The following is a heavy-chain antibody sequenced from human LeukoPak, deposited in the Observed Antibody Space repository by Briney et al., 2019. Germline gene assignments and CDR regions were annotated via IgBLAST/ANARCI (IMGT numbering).Heavy chain of an antibody. J-gene: IGHJ5*02. CDR1: GGSISSYY. Sequence: KPSETLSLTCTVSGGSISSYYWSWIRQPPGKGLEWIGYIYYSGSTNYNPSLKSRVTISVDTSKNQFSLKLSSVTAADTAVYYCARMDYGDYGDWFDPWGQGTLVTVSS. D-gene: IGHD4-17*01. V-gene: IGHV4-59*01. CDR2: IYYSGST. CDR3: ARMDYGDYGDWFDP.